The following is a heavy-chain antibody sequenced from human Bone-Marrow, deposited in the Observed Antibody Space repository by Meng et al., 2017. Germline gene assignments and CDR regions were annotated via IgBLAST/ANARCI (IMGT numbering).Heavy chain of an antibody. J-gene: IGHJ4*02. D-gene: IGHD5-18*01. CDR1: GGSFSGYY. V-gene: IGHV4-34*01. CDR3: ARFLPGYSDGFDY. Sequence: GSLRLSCAAYGGSFSGYYWSWIRQPPGKGLEWIGEINHSGSTNYNPSLKSRVTISVDTSQNQFSLKLSSVTAADTAVYYCARFLPGYSDGFDYWGQGTLVTVSS. CDR2: INHSGST.